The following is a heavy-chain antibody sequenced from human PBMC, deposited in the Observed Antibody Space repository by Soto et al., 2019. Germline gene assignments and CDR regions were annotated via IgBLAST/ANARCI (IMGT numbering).Heavy chain of an antibody. D-gene: IGHD1-26*01. CDR2: INHSGST. J-gene: IGHJ6*03. CDR1: GGSFSGYY. CDR3: ARLNTTDEYYMDV. V-gene: IGHV4-34*01. Sequence: SETLSLTCAVYGGSFSGYYWSWIRQPPGKGLEWIGEINHSGSTNYNPSLKSRVTISVDTSKNQFSLKLSSVTAADTAVYYCARLNTTDEYYMDVWGKGTTVTVSS.